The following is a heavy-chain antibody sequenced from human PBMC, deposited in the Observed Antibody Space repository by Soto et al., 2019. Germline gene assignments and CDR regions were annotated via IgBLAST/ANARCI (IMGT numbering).Heavy chain of an antibody. D-gene: IGHD1-1*01. CDR3: ARSGDNYNRLDY. CDR2: SSNSGTFS. J-gene: IGHJ4*02. CDR1: GFTFSDYY. V-gene: IGHV3-11*06. Sequence: GGSLRLSCEGSGFTFSDYYISWIRQAPGKGLEWISYSSNSGTFSRYADSVKGRFSISRDNTKNLLYLQMNSLRAEGTAVYYCARSGDNYNRLDYWGQGTPVTV.